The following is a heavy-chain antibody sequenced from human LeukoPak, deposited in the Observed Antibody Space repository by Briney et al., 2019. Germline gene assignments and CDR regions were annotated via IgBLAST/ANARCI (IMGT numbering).Heavy chain of an antibody. CDR1: GFXFSSYA. CDR3: AKGYDSSGYYTNYYYYYGMDV. J-gene: IGHJ6*02. V-gene: IGHV3-23*01. CDR2: ISGSGGST. Sequence: GGSLRLSCAASGFXFSSYAMSWVRQAPGKGLEWVSAISGSGGSTYYADSVKGRFTISRDNSKNTLYLQMNSLRAEDTAVYYCAKGYDSSGYYTNYYYYYGMDVWGQGTTVTVSS. D-gene: IGHD3-22*01.